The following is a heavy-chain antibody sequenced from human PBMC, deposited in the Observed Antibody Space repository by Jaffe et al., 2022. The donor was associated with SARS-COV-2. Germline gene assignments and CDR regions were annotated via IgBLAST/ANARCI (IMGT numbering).Heavy chain of an antibody. CDR1: GFTFTSHA. D-gene: IGHD1-1*01. CDR2: ISGGGDDT. J-gene: IGHJ4*02. V-gene: IGHV3-23*01. Sequence: EVQLLESGGGLVQPGGSLRLSCAASGFTFTSHAMVWVRQAPGKGLEWVSLISGGGDDTFYADSVKGRFTISRDNSKDTLYLQMNGLRADDTAVYYCAKDLGGNSPRYDLDYWGQGTLVTVSS. CDR3: AKDLGGNSPRYDLDY.